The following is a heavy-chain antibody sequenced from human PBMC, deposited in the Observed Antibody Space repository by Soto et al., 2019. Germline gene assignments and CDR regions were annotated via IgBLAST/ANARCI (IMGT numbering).Heavy chain of an antibody. CDR3: ARALGYTSGHRPIDS. J-gene: IGHJ4*02. V-gene: IGHV4-34*01. D-gene: IGHD1-1*01. CDR1: SGSFSGYS. CDR2: INHSGST. Sequence: SETLSLTCAVYSGSFSGYSWTWIRQSPGKGLEWIGEINHSGSTNYNPSLKSRVTISVDRSKNQFSLELNSVTAADTAVYYCARALGYTSGHRPIDSSAQGSLVT.